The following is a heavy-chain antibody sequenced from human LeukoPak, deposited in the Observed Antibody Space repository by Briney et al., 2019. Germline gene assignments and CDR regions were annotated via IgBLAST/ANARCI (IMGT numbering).Heavy chain of an antibody. J-gene: IGHJ4*02. D-gene: IGHD3-10*01. Sequence: PGGSLRLSCAASGFTFSDYYMSWIRQAPGKGLERVSYISTSSSYTNYADSVKGRFTISRDNTRNSLYLQMNSLRADDTAVYYCARGYCDSGSYSSFDYWGQGTLVTVSS. CDR3: ARGYCDSGSYSSFDY. V-gene: IGHV3-11*05. CDR1: GFTFSDYY. CDR2: ISTSSSYT.